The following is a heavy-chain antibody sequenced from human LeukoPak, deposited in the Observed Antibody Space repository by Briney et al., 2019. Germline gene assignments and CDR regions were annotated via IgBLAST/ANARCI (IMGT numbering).Heavy chain of an antibody. CDR2: ISGSGGST. D-gene: IGHD5-18*01. Sequence: GGSLRLSCAASGSTVSSNYMSWVRQAPGKGLEWVSAISGSGGSTYYADSVKGRFTISRDNSKNTLYLQMNSLRAEDTAVYYCAKAPYGYLFDYWGQGTLVTVSS. J-gene: IGHJ4*02. CDR3: AKAPYGYLFDY. CDR1: GSTVSSNY. V-gene: IGHV3-23*01.